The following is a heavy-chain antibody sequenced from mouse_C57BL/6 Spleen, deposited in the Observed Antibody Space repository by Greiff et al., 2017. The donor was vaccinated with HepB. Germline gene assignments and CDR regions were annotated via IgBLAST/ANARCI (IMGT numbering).Heavy chain of an antibody. CDR3: ARGGDYDEKGAMDY. V-gene: IGHV3-6*01. J-gene: IGHJ4*01. CDR1: GYSITSGYY. Sequence: VQLQQSGPGLVKPSQSLSLTCSVTGYSITSGYYWNWIRQFPGNKLEWMGYISYDGSNNYNPSLKNRISITRDTSKNQFFLKLNSVTTEDTATYYCARGGDYDEKGAMDYWGQGTSVTVSS. D-gene: IGHD2-4*01. CDR2: ISYDGSN.